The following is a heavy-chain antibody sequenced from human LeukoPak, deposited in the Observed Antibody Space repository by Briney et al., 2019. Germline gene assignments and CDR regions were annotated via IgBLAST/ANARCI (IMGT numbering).Heavy chain of an antibody. J-gene: IGHJ6*03. CDR2: IRYDGSNK. CDR3: AKAEDYYYYYMDV. CDR1: GFTFSSYG. Sequence: PGGSLRLSCAASGFTFSSYGMHWVRQAPGKGLEWVAFIRYDGSNKYYADSVKGRFTISRDNSKNTLYLQMNSLRAEDTAVYYCAKAEDYYYYYMDVRGKGTTVTVSS. V-gene: IGHV3-30*02.